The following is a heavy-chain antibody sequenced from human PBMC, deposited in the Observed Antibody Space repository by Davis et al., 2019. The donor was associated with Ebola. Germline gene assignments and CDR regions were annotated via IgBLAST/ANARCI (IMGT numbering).Heavy chain of an antibody. V-gene: IGHV1-2*02. CDR2: INPNGGGT. CDR3: VTEQTRLLWPAFDV. Sequence: ASVKVSCKASGYTFSDYYIHWVRQAPGQGLEWMGCINPNGGGTIYAQKYQGRVTLTRDTSISTIYMELSSLKSEDTAVYYCVTEQTRLLWPAFDVWGQGTMVTVAS. D-gene: IGHD3-10*01. CDR1: GYTFSDYY. J-gene: IGHJ3*01.